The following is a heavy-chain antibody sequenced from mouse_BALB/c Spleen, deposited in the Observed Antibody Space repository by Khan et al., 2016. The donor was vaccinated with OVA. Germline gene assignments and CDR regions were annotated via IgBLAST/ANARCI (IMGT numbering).Heavy chain of an antibody. J-gene: IGHJ3*01. Sequence: VQLQESGPELVKPGASVKISCKASGYSFTSYYIHWVRQRPGQGLEWIGWIFPGRENTQYNEKFRGKATLTADTSSSTAYMQFSSLTSEDSAVYFCASEVYYGYAWFYHWGQGTLVTVSA. CDR3: ASEVYYGYAWFYH. CDR1: GYSFTSYY. CDR2: IFPGRENT. D-gene: IGHD2-2*01. V-gene: IGHV1-66*01.